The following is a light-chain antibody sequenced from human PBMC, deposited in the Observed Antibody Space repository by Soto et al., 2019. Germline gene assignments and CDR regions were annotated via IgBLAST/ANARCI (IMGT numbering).Light chain of an antibody. CDR3: QQYYSTPRT. Sequence: DIVMTQSPDSLAVSLGERATINCKSSQCVLYSSNNKNYLAWYQQKPGQPPKLLIYWASTRESGVPDRFSGSGYGTDFTLTISSLQAEDVAVYYCQQYYSTPRTFGQGTKVEIK. CDR2: WAS. CDR1: QCVLYSSNNKNY. V-gene: IGKV4-1*01. J-gene: IGKJ1*01.